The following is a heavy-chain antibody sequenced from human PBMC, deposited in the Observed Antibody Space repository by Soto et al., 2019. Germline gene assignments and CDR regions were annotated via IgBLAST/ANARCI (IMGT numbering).Heavy chain of an antibody. Sequence: QVQLVQSGAEVKKPGASVKVSCKASGYNFMRYGFTWVRQAPGQGLEWMGWINVDNGETKYPKKIQGRVTMTTDTSTRTGYMKLRSLTSNDTALNYCARWISGSYADWFDPWGHGTLVTVSS. CDR3: ARWISGSYADWFDP. CDR2: INVDNGET. CDR1: GYNFMRYG. V-gene: IGHV1-18*04. D-gene: IGHD1-26*01. J-gene: IGHJ5*02.